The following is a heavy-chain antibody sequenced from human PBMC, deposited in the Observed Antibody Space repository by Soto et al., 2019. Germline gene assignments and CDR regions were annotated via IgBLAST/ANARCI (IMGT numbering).Heavy chain of an antibody. D-gene: IGHD2-15*01. Sequence: QVQLQESGPGLVKPSQTLSLTCTVSGGSISSGGYYWSWIRQHPGKGLEWIGYIYYSGSTYYNPSLKSRVTMSVDTSKNQFSLKLSSVTAADTAVYYCARENRGLGYCSGGSCYSSYWYFDLWGRGTLVTVSS. CDR3: ARENRGLGYCSGGSCYSSYWYFDL. V-gene: IGHV4-31*03. CDR1: GGSISSGGYY. CDR2: IYYSGST. J-gene: IGHJ2*01.